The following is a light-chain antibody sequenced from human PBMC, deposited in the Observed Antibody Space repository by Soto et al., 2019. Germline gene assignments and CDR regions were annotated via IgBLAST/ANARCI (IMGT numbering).Light chain of an antibody. V-gene: IGKV1-39*01. J-gene: IGKJ1*01. CDR3: QQSYSTPPWT. CDR1: QSIFSS. Sequence: IQMTQSPSSLSASFGDRVTITCRACQSIFSSLKWYQQKPGKAPKLLIYAAYSLQSGVPSRFSGSGSGTDFTLTISSLQPEDFATYYGQQSYSTPPWTFGQGTKVDIK. CDR2: AAY.